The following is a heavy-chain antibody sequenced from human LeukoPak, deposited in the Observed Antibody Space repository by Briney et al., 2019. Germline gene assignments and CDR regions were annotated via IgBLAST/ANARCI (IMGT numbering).Heavy chain of an antibody. CDR1: GYTFTGYY. CDR2: INPNSGGT. J-gene: IGHJ4*02. V-gene: IGHV1-2*02. CDR3: ARVYCGGDCYSLFDY. D-gene: IGHD2-21*02. Sequence: ASVKVSCKASGYTFTGYYMHWVRQAPGQGLEWMGWINPNSGGTNYAQKFQGRVTMTRDTSISTAYMELSRLRSDDTAVYYCARVYCGGDCYSLFDYWGQGTLVTVSS.